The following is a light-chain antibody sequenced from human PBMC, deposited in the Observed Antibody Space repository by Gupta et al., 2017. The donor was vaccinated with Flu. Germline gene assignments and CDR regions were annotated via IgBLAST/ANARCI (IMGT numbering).Light chain of an antibody. CDR3: QQYNNWGT. Sequence: SPATLSVSPGERATRSGRDSQSVSSNLEWYQQKPVQAPRLLIYGASNRATGIPARFSGSGVGKEFTLTSSSRQYEDCAVYYGQQYNNWGTFGQGTXVEIK. CDR1: QSVSSN. V-gene: IGKV3-15*01. CDR2: GAS. J-gene: IGKJ1*01.